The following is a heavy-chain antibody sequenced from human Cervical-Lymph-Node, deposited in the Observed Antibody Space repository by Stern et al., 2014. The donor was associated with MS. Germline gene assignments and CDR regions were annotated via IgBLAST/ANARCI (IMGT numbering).Heavy chain of an antibody. CDR3: AHLAVAGLDAFDI. J-gene: IGHJ3*02. CDR2: IIPILGIA. D-gene: IGHD6-19*01. Sequence: QVQLGQSGAEVKKPGSSVKVSCKASGGTFSSYTISWVRQAPGQGLEWMGRIIPILGIANYAQKFQGRVTITADKSTSTAYMELSSLRSEDTAVYYCAHLAVAGLDAFDIWGQGTMVTVSS. V-gene: IGHV1-69*09. CDR1: GGTFSSYT.